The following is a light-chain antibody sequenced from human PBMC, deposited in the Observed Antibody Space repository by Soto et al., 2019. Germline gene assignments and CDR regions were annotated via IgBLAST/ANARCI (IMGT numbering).Light chain of an antibody. Sequence: EIVLTQSPGTLSLSPGERATLSCRASQSVSSTYLAWYQQKPGQAPRLLIYGASSRATGIPARFSGSGSGTDFTLAIGRLEPEDFAVYYCQQYDSSSYTFGQGTKLEIK. CDR2: GAS. V-gene: IGKV3-20*01. CDR3: QQYDSSSYT. CDR1: QSVSSTY. J-gene: IGKJ2*01.